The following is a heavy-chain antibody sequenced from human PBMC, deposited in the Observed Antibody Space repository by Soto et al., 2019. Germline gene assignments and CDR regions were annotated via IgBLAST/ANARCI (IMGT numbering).Heavy chain of an antibody. CDR2: ISAYNGNT. CDR3: ARVQWLVYFWYYGMNF. D-gene: IGHD6-19*01. Sequence: ASVKVSCKASGYTFTSYGISWVRQAPGQGLEWMGWISAYNGNTNYAQKLQGRVTMTTDTSTSTAYMELRSLRSDDTAVYYCARVQWLVYFWYYGMNFWGQGTTVLVSS. V-gene: IGHV1-18*01. J-gene: IGHJ6*02. CDR1: GYTFTSYG.